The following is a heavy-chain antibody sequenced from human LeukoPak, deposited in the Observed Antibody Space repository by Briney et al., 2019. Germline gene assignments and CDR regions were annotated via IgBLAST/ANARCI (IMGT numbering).Heavy chain of an antibody. CDR1: GGSFSGYY. J-gene: IGHJ6*02. Sequence: SETLSLTCAVYGGSFSGYYWSWIRQSPGKGLEWIGEINHSGSTNYNPSLKSRVTISVDTSKNQFSLKLSSVTAADTAVYYCARNSDYYYYGMDVWGQGTTVTVSS. V-gene: IGHV4-34*01. CDR3: ARNSDYYYYGMDV. CDR2: INHSGST.